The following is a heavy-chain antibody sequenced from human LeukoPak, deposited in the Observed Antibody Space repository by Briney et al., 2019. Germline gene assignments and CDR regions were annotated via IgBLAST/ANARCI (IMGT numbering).Heavy chain of an antibody. D-gene: IGHD3-22*01. CDR1: GGSINNYY. CDR2: IYYSGTT. V-gene: IGHV4-59*08. J-gene: IGHJ4*02. Sequence: SETLSLTCTVSGGSINNYYWSWIRQPPGKGLEWIGYIYYSGTTNHNPSLKSRVTISVDTSKNQFSLKLSSVTAADTAVYYCARCPSSGYLFDYWGQGTLVTVSS. CDR3: ARCPSSGYLFDY.